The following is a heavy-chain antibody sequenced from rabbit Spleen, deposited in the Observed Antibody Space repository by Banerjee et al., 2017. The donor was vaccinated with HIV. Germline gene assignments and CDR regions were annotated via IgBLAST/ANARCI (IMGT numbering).Heavy chain of an antibody. V-gene: IGHV1S45*01. J-gene: IGHJ4*01. CDR3: ARDRGVVVGLNL. D-gene: IGHD1-1*01. CDR1: GFSFSNKAV. Sequence: QEQLVESGGGLVQPGGSLKLSCTASGFSFSNKAVMCWVRQAPGKGLEWIACIYTGSSDYTHYASWAKGRFTISHTSSTTVTLQMTSLTVADTATYFCARDRGVVVGLNLWGQGTLVTVS. CDR2: IYTGSSDYT.